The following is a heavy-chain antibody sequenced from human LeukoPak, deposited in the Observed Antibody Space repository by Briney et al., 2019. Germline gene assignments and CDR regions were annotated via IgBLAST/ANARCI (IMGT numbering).Heavy chain of an antibody. J-gene: IGHJ4*02. Sequence: GGSLRLSCAASGFTFNNYAMHWVRQAPGKGLEWVAVIASDGSNKYYGDSVKGRFTISRDNSKSTLYVQMNSLRAEDTAVYYCARKTYYYGSGSYYYVDHWGQGTLVTVSS. CDR3: ARKTYYYGSGSYYYVDH. CDR2: IASDGSNK. D-gene: IGHD3-10*01. CDR1: GFTFNNYA. V-gene: IGHV3-30*03.